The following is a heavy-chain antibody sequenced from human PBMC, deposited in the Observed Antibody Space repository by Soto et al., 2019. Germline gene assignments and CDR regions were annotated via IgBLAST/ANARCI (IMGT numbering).Heavy chain of an antibody. Sequence: PGGSLRLSCAASGFTLTSFAMHWVRQAPGKGLEWVAVISFEGIDKHYADSVKGRFSISRDDSENMVYLQMNSPRAEDTGVYYCAKDAYLDPFYFDSWGQGTLVTVS. D-gene: IGHD3-9*01. CDR1: GFTLTSFA. CDR2: ISFEGIDK. J-gene: IGHJ4*02. CDR3: AKDAYLDPFYFDS. V-gene: IGHV3-30-3*01.